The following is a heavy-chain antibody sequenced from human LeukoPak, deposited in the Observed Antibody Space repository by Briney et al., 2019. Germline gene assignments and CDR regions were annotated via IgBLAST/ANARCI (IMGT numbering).Heavy chain of an antibody. J-gene: IGHJ4*02. D-gene: IGHD3-10*01. Sequence: PGGSLRLSCTASGFTFGDYAMSWFRQAPGKGLEWVGFIRSKAYGGTTEYAASVKGRFTISRDDSKSIAYLQMNSLKTEDTAVYYCARDDPTRDYYGSGIDYWGQGTLVTVSS. CDR1: GFTFGDYA. CDR3: ARDDPTRDYYGSGIDY. CDR2: IRSKAYGGTT. V-gene: IGHV3-49*03.